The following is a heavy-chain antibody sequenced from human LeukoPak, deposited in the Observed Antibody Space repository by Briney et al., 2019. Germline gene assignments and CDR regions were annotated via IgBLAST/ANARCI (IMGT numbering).Heavy chain of an antibody. V-gene: IGHV3-49*04. D-gene: IGHD6-19*01. J-gene: IGHJ4*02. CDR3: TREMEDGYSSGWYGD. CDR2: NRSKAYGGTT. Sequence: GGSLRPSCTASGFTFGDYAMSWVRQAPGKGLEWVGFNRSKAYGGTTEYAASVKGRFTISRDDSKSIAYLQMNSLKTEDTAVYYCTREMEDGYSSGWYGDWGQGTLVTVSS. CDR1: GFTFGDYA.